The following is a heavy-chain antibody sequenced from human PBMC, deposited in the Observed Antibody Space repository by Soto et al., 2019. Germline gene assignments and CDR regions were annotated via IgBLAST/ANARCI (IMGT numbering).Heavy chain of an antibody. CDR3: ARETYYYDSSGYLAIGGFDY. D-gene: IGHD3-22*01. Sequence: QVQLVESGGGVVQPGRSLRLSCAASGFTFSSYAMHWVRQAPGKGLEWVAVISYDGRKKYYADSVKCRFTISRDNSKNTLYLQMNSLRAEDTAVYYCARETYYYDSSGYLAIGGFDYWGQGTLVTVSS. V-gene: IGHV3-30*04. CDR2: ISYDGRKK. CDR1: GFTFSSYA. J-gene: IGHJ4*02.